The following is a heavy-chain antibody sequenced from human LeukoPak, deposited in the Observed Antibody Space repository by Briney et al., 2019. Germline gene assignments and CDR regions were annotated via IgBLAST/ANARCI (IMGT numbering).Heavy chain of an antibody. D-gene: IGHD3-10*01. CDR1: GFTFSSYS. CDR2: ISSSSSYI. Sequence: GGSLRLSCAASGFTFSSYSMNWVRQAPGKGLEWVSSISSSSSYIYYADSVKGRFTISRDNAKNSLYLQMNSLRAENTAVYYCAKYRGFRRHDAFDIWGQGTMVTVSS. V-gene: IGHV3-21*04. J-gene: IGHJ3*02. CDR3: AKYRGFRRHDAFDI.